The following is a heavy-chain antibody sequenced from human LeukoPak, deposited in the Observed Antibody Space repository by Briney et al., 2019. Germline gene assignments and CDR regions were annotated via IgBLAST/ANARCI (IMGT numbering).Heavy chain of an antibody. CDR2: IYSGGST. J-gene: IGHJ4*02. Sequence: GGSLRLSCAASGFTVSSNHMSWVRQAPGKGLEWVSVIYSGGSTYYADSVKGRFTISRDNSKNTLYLQMNSLRAEDTAIYYCAKDTGITAAGNPFDYWGQGTLVTVSS. CDR1: GFTVSSNH. D-gene: IGHD6-13*01. CDR3: AKDTGITAAGNPFDY. V-gene: IGHV3-53*01.